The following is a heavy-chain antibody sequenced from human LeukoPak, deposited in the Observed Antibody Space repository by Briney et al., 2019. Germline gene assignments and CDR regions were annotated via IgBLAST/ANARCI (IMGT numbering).Heavy chain of an antibody. D-gene: IGHD6-6*01. Sequence: SVKVSCKASGGTFSSYAISWVRQAPGQGLEWMGGIIPIFGTANYAQKFQGRVTITADESTSTAYMELRSLRSDDTAVYYCARQVGIVPSFDYWGQGTLVTVSS. CDR2: IIPIFGTA. J-gene: IGHJ4*02. CDR1: GGTFSSYA. CDR3: ARQVGIVPSFDY. V-gene: IGHV1-69*01.